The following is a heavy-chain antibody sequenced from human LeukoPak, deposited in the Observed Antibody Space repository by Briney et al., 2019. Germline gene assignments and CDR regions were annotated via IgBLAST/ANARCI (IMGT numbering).Heavy chain of an antibody. V-gene: IGHV1-69*04. J-gene: IGHJ4*02. CDR3: ANNVDTAINLGPD. Sequence: ASVKVSCKASGGTFSSYAISWVRQAPGQGLEWMGRIIPILGIANYAQKFQGRVTITADKSTSTAYMELSSLRSEDTAVYYCANNVDTAINLGPDWGQGTLVTVSS. CDR1: GGTFSSYA. CDR2: IIPILGIA. D-gene: IGHD5-18*01.